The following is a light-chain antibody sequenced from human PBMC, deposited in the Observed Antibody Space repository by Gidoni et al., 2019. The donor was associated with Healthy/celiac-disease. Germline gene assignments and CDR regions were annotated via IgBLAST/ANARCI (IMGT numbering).Light chain of an antibody. CDR3: QQYGSSPRT. V-gene: IGKV3-20*01. CDR1: QSVSSSY. J-gene: IGKJ4*01. Sequence: EIVFTQSPGTLSLSPGARATLSCRASQSVSSSYLAWYQQKPGQAPRLLIYGASSRATGIPDRFSGSGSGTDFTLTISRLEPEDFAVYYCQQYGSSPRTFGGGTKVEIK. CDR2: GAS.